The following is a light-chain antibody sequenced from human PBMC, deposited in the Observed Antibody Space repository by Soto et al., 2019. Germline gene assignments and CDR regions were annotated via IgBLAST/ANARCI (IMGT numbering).Light chain of an antibody. CDR2: GAS. CDR3: QQYDRSPWT. V-gene: IGKV3-20*01. CDR1: QSVSSSF. J-gene: IGKJ1*01. Sequence: LTQSPGTLSLSPGERATLSCRASQSVSSSFLAWYQQKAGQAPRLLIYGASSRATGIPDRFSGSGSGTDFTLTISRLEPEDFAVYYCQQYDRSPWTFGQGTKVEIK.